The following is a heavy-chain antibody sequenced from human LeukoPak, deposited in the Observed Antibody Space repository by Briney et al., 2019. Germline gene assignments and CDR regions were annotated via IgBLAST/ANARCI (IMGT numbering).Heavy chain of an antibody. CDR3: ATTDGHYRGNGRDAFDI. CDR1: GGSISSSSYY. D-gene: IGHD4-23*01. J-gene: IGHJ3*02. Sequence: SETLSFTCTVSGGSISSSSYYWGWIRQPLGKGLEWIGSIYYSGSTYYNPSLKSRVTISVDTSKNQFSLKLSSVTAADTAVYYCATTDGHYRGNGRDAFDIWGQGTMVTVSS. CDR2: IYYSGST. V-gene: IGHV4-39*07.